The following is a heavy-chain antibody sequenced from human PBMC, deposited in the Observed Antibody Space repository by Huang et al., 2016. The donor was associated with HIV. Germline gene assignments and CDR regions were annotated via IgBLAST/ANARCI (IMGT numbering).Heavy chain of an antibody. CDR2: IKSDGSSS. CDR3: VRDPRIQSWLNYFDY. Sequence: EVQLVESGGGLVQPGGSLRLSCAASGFTFSSYWMHWVRQAPGKGLFGVSRIKSDGSSSGYADSVKGRFTISRDNAKNTLYLQMNSLRAEDTAVYYCVRDPRIQSWLNYFDYWGQGTLVSVSS. D-gene: IGHD3-22*01. J-gene: IGHJ4*02. V-gene: IGHV3-74*01. CDR1: GFTFSSYW.